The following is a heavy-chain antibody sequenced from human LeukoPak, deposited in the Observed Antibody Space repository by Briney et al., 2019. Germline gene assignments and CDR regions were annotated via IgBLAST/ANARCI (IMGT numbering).Heavy chain of an antibody. D-gene: IGHD6-19*01. CDR1: GFTFSSYA. CDR3: AKAGRGWYYFDY. V-gene: IGHV3-23*01. Sequence: PGGSLRLSCAASGFTFSSYAMSWVRQAPGKGLEWVSAISGSGGSTYYADSVKGRFTISRDNPKNTLYLQMNSLRAEDTAVYYCAKAGRGWYYFDYWGQGTLVTVSS. CDR2: ISGSGGST. J-gene: IGHJ4*02.